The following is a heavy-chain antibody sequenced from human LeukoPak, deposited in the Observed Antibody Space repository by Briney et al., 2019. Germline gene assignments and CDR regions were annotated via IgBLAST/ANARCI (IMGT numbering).Heavy chain of an antibody. CDR1: GYSFTSYW. V-gene: IGHV5-51*01. CDR3: ARTEPKRLWFGESMGTDAFDI. Sequence: GESLKISCKGSGYSFTSYWIGWVRQMPGKGLEWMGIIYPGDSDTRYSPSFQGQVTISADKSISTAYLQWSSLKASDTAMYYCARTEPKRLWFGESMGTDAFDIWGQGTMVTVSS. D-gene: IGHD3-10*01. J-gene: IGHJ3*02. CDR2: IYPGDSDT.